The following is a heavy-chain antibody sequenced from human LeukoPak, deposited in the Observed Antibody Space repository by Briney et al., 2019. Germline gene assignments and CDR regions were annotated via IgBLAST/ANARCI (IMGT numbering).Heavy chain of an antibody. CDR1: GFTFGRHS. Sequence: GGSLRLSCAASGFTFGRHSMNWVRQAPGKGLEWVSYVNIDSTTVYYADSVKGRFTISRDNARNSVYLQMNSLRAEDTAVYYCARGNYYCSGTSCYTFLDYWGQGTQVTVSS. J-gene: IGHJ4*02. CDR3: ARGNYYCSGTSCYTFLDY. V-gene: IGHV3-48*04. D-gene: IGHD2-2*02. CDR2: VNIDSTTV.